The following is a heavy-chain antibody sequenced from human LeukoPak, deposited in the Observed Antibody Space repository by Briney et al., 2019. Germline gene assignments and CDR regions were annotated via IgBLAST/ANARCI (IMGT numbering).Heavy chain of an antibody. CDR3: ARDTSPGDNWFDP. Sequence: GASVQASFKASGYTFTCYYMHWVRPAPGQGLEWMGWINPNSGGTNYAQKFQGRVTMTRDTSISTAYMELSRLRSDDTAVYYCARDTSPGDNWFDPWGQGTLVTVSS. CDR2: INPNSGGT. V-gene: IGHV1-2*02. J-gene: IGHJ5*02. CDR1: GYTFTCYY. D-gene: IGHD1-26*01.